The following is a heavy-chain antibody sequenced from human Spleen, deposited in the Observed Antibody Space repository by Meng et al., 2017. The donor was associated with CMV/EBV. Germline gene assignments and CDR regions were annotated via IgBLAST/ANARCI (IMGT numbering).Heavy chain of an antibody. CDR1: GYTFTTFY. J-gene: IGHJ4*02. Sequence: ASVKVSCKASGYTFTTFYMHWLRQAPGQGLEWMGIITPSDGTTTYAQKFQGRVTMTRDTSTSTVYMELSSLRSEDTALYYCARDQSEYCTNGGCYPTHFDYWGQGTLVTVSS. V-gene: IGHV1-46*01. CDR2: ITPSDGTT. CDR3: ARDQSEYCTNGGCYPTHFDY. D-gene: IGHD2-8*01.